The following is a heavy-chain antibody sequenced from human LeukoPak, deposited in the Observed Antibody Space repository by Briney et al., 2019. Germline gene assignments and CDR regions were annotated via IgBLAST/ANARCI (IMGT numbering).Heavy chain of an antibody. CDR2: ISGSGGST. CDR3: AKPLRGWYYFDY. Sequence: ASVKVSCKASGGTFSSYAMSWVRQAPGKGLEWVSAISGSGGSTYYADSVKGRFTISRDNSKNTLYLQMNGLRAEDTAVYYCAKPLRGWYYFDYWGQGTLVTVSS. V-gene: IGHV3-23*01. J-gene: IGHJ4*02. CDR1: GGTFSSYA. D-gene: IGHD6-19*01.